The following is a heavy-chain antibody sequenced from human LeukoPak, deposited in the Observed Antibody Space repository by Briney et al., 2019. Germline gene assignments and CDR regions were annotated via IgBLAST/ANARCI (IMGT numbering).Heavy chain of an antibody. D-gene: IGHD5-12*01. CDR2: INHSGST. V-gene: IGHV4-34*01. CDR3: ARDRPVNSGYDLNNWFDP. J-gene: IGHJ5*02. CDR1: GGSFSGYY. Sequence: SETLSLTCAVYGGSFSGYYWSWIRQPPGKGLEWIGEINHSGSTNYNPSLKSRVTISVDTSKNQFSLQLNSVTPEDTAVYYCARDRPVNSGYDLNNWFDPWGQGTLVTVSS.